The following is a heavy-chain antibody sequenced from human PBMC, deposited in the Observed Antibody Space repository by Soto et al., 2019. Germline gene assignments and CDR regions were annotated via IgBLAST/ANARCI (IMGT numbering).Heavy chain of an antibody. Sequence: HVQLQESGPGLVNPSQTLSLTCTVSGGSISRGAYYWSWIRQPPGRGLEWIGYIHYSGSTYSNPSLNSRVTMSVDTSKNQFALKLASVTAADTAVFFCARGNDDYSYEYYFDYWGQGSLVTVSS. J-gene: IGHJ4*02. D-gene: IGHD4-4*01. CDR3: ARGNDDYSYEYYFDY. CDR1: GGSISRGAYY. V-gene: IGHV4-31*03. CDR2: IHYSGST.